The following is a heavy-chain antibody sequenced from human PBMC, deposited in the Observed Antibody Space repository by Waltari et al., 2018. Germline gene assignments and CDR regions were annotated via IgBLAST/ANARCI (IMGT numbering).Heavy chain of an antibody. J-gene: IGHJ4*02. V-gene: IGHV3-53*01. D-gene: IGHD5-18*01. CDR1: GFTVSNTY. CDR3: TRDRGAPATAMGFDS. Sequence: EVQVEESGGELIQPGGALSLSCSVSGFTVSNTYMSWVRQAPGKGLEWVSISYSEGNTNYADSVKDRFIISRDNSKNTVDLQMNSLRVEDTAMYYCTRDRGAPATAMGFDSWGQGTLVTVSS. CDR2: SYSEGNT.